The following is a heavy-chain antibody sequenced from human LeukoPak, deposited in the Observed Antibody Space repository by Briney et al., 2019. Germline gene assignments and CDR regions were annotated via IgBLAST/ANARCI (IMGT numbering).Heavy chain of an antibody. CDR3: ARDNDFDY. V-gene: IGHV1-46*01. J-gene: IGHJ4*02. Sequence: ASVTVSCKASGYTFTSYYIHWVRQAPGQGLEGMGIIYPGGGSTSYAQKFQGRVTMTRDMSTSTVYMELSSLRSEDTAVYYCARDNDFDYWGQGTLVTVSS. D-gene: IGHD2-8*01. CDR1: GYTFTSYY. CDR2: IYPGGGST.